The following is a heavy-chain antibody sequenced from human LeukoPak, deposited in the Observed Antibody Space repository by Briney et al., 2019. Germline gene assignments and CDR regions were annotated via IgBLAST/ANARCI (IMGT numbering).Heavy chain of an antibody. V-gene: IGHV1-24*01. J-gene: IGHJ5*02. Sequence: GASVKVSCKVSGDTLAAYSIHWVRQTPAKGLEWLGGFDPEVGETLYAQRFQGRVTVTEDTATDTAYLDLSSLTTDDTAAYYCATDLLALGLKTFDPWSQGTLVTVSS. CDR1: GDTLAAYS. D-gene: IGHD5-12*01. CDR2: FDPEVGET. CDR3: ATDLLALGLKTFDP.